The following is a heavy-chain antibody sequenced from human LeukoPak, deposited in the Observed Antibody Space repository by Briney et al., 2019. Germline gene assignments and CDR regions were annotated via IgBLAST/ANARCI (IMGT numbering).Heavy chain of an antibody. D-gene: IGHD3-3*01. V-gene: IGHV3-11*01. CDR2: ISSSGSTI. CDR1: GFTFSDYY. J-gene: IGHJ6*02. CDR3: ARDGYDFWSGYHYYYYYGMDL. Sequence: GGSLRLSCAASGFTFSDYYMSWIRQAPGKGLEWVSYISSSGSTIYYADSVKGRFTISRDNAKNSLYLQMNSLRAEDTAVYYCARDGYDFWSGYHYYYYYGMDLWGQGTTVTVSS.